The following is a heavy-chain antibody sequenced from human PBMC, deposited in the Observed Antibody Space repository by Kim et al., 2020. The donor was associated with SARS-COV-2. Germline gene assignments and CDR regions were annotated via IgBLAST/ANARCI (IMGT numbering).Heavy chain of an antibody. CDR1: GFTFSSYA. CDR2: IYSGGSST. J-gene: IGHJ4*02. V-gene: IGHV3-23*03. D-gene: IGHD5-12*01. CDR3: ATLPGSGYALFDY. Sequence: GGSLRLSCAASGFTFSSYAMSWVRQAPGKGLEWVSVIYSGGSSTYYADSVKGRFTISRDNSKNTLYLQMNSLRAEDTAVYYCATLPGSGYALFDYWGQGTLVTVSS.